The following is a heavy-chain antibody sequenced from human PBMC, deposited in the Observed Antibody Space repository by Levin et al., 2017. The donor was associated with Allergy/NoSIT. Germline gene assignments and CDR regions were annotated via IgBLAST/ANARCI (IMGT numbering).Heavy chain of an antibody. J-gene: IGHJ6*04. D-gene: IGHD1-1*01. CDR1: GFTFSDYA. CDR2: ISYNGNIK. Sequence: PGGSLRLSCAASGFTFSDYAMHWVRQAPGRGLEWVAVISYNGNIKYNADSVQGRFTISRNNSNNTLYLQMNSLRAEDTAVYYCARDYWTYAGTRDGTDGWSKGSNVTVAS. V-gene: IGHV3-30*04. CDR3: ARDYWTYAGTRDGTDG.